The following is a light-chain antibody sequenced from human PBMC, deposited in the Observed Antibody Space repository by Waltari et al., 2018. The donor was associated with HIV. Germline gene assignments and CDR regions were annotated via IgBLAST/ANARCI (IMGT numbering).Light chain of an antibody. Sequence: QSALSQPRPVSGSPGQSIPLSFTGTSRDVGSYNYVSWYQHHPGKAPKPMIYDAMKRPSGVPDRFSGSKSCNTASLTISGLQVEDEADYYCCSSAGRYTFVFGTGTKVTVL. V-gene: IGLV2-11*01. J-gene: IGLJ1*01. CDR1: SRDVGSYNY. CDR3: CSSAGRYTFV. CDR2: DAM.